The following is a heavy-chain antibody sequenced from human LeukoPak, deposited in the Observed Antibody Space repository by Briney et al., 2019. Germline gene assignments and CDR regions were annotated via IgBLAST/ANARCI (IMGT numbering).Heavy chain of an antibody. CDR1: GGSISGYY. V-gene: IGHV4-59*01. J-gene: IGHJ1*01. CDR3: ARVRGDFETD. D-gene: IGHD3-16*01. CDR2: RYYSGST. Sequence: SETLSLTCSVSGGSISGYYWTWIRQPPGKGLEWIGYRYYSGSTTYNPSLKSRDTISVDTSKRQFSLKLISVTAADTAIYYCARVRGDFETDWGQGTLVTVSS.